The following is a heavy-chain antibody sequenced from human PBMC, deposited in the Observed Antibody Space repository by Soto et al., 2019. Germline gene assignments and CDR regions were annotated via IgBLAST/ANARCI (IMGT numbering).Heavy chain of an antibody. CDR1: GLTVSGKKY. CDR3: ASWNEREHAYDV. V-gene: IGHV3-53*01. Sequence: DVQLVESGGGLIQPGESLRLSCAAFGLTVSGKKYVAWVRQAPGKGLEWISALYDVDGTYYADSVKGRFTTSTDSSKTTVYLRMNGLRHDDTAVYYCASWNEREHAYDVWGRGTTVTVSS. D-gene: IGHD1-1*01. CDR2: LYDVDGT. J-gene: IGHJ3*01.